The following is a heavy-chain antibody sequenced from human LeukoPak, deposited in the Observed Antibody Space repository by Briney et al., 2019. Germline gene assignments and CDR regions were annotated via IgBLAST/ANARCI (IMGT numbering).Heavy chain of an antibody. Sequence: GGSLRLSCAASGFTFSSYAMSWVRQAPGKGLEWVSAISGSGGSTYYADSVKGRFTISRDNSKNTLYLQMNSLRAEDTAVYYCAKDCSGGSCYTSHLWGQGTPVTVSS. D-gene: IGHD2-15*01. J-gene: IGHJ4*02. CDR2: ISGSGGST. CDR1: GFTFSSYA. V-gene: IGHV3-23*01. CDR3: AKDCSGGSCYTSHL.